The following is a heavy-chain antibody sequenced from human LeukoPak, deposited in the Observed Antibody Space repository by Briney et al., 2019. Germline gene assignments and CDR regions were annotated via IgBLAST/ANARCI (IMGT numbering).Heavy chain of an antibody. J-gene: IGHJ6*03. V-gene: IGHV4-61*02. D-gene: IGHD6-6*01. Sequence: SETLSLTCTVSGGSISSGSYYWSWIRQPAGKGLEWIGRIYTSGSTNYNPSLKSRVTISVDTSTNQSSLKLSSVTAADTAVYYCAGDSSSSALYYYYYYMDVWGKGTTVTVSS. CDR3: AGDSSSSALYYYYYYMDV. CDR1: GGSISSGSYY. CDR2: IYTSGST.